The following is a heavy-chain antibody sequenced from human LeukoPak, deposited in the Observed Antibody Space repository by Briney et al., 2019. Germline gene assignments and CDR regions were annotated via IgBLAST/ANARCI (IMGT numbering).Heavy chain of an antibody. J-gene: IGHJ6*03. CDR2: IYYGGGT. D-gene: IGHD3-3*01. V-gene: IGHV4-39*01. CDR3: ARPFWSGYDYYYMDV. CDR1: GDSISSSFYH. Sequence: PSETLSLTCTVSGDSISSSFYHWGWIRQPPGKGLEWIGSIYYGGGTHYNPSLKSRATIFLDTSKNQFSLKLSSVTAADTAVYYCARPFWSGYDYYYMDVWGKGTKVTVSS.